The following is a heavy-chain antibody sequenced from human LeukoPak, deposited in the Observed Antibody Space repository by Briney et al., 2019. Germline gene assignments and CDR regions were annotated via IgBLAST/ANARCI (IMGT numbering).Heavy chain of an antibody. CDR3: ARTGDGKYYFDY. CDR1: GYSFTTYW. Sequence: GESLKISCKGSGYSFTTYWIGWVRQMPGIGLEWMGFIYGGGTDTRYSPSFQGQVTISIDKSINTTYLQWSSLKASDTSIYYCARTGDGKYYFDYWGQGTLVTVSS. CDR2: IYGGGTDT. V-gene: IGHV5-51*01. J-gene: IGHJ4*02. D-gene: IGHD5-24*01.